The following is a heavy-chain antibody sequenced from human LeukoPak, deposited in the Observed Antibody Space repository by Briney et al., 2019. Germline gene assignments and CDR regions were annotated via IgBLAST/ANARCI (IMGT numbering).Heavy chain of an antibody. CDR1: GFIFSNYA. D-gene: IGHD3-9*01. V-gene: IGHV3-23*01. CDR3: ASGYDILTGPYYYYGMDV. CDR2: LSNTGIDT. J-gene: IGHJ6*02. Sequence: GGSLRLSCAASGFIFSNYAMSWVRQAPGKGLEWVSTLSNTGIDTYYADSVKGRFTISRDNYENTLFLQMNYLRAEDTAVYYCASGYDILTGPYYYYGMDVWGQGTTVTVSS.